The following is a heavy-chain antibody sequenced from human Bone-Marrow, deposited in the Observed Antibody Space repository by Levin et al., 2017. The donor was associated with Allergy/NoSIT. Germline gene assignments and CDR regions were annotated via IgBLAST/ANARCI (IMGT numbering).Heavy chain of an antibody. CDR3: ATITMIVVVTKQDDAFDI. CDR2: IYYSGST. Sequence: GSLRLSCTVSGGSISSSSYYWGWIRQPPGKGLEWIGSIYYSGSTYYNPSLKSRVTISVDTSKNQFSLKLSSVTAADTAVYYCATITMIVVVTKQDDAFDIWGQGTMVTVSS. V-gene: IGHV4-39*07. CDR1: GGSISSSSYY. J-gene: IGHJ3*02. D-gene: IGHD3-22*01.